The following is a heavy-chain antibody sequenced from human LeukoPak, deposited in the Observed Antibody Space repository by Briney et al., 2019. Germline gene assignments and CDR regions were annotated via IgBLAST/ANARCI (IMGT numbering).Heavy chain of an antibody. CDR3: AKVASGSRAALPDY. CDR2: ISWNSGSI. D-gene: IGHD1-26*01. CDR1: GFTFDDYA. J-gene: IGHJ4*02. Sequence: PGGSLRLSCAASGFTFDDYAMHWVRQAPGKGLEWVSGISWNSGSIGYADSVKGRFTISRDNAKNSLYLQMNSLRAEDTALYYCAKVASGSRAALPDYWGQGTLVTVSS. V-gene: IGHV3-9*01.